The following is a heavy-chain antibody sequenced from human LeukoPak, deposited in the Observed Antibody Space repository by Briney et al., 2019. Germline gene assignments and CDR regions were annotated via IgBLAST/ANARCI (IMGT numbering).Heavy chain of an antibody. CDR2: IYYSGST. J-gene: IGHJ3*02. V-gene: IGHV4-59*01. CDR3: ARVTEQQLVDAFDI. Sequence: PSETLSLTCTVSGGSISSYYWSWLRQPPGKGLEWIGYIYYSGSTNYNPSLKSRVTISVDTSKNQFSLKLSSVTAADTAVYYCARVTEQQLVDAFDIWGQGTMVTVSS. D-gene: IGHD6-13*01. CDR1: GGSISSYY.